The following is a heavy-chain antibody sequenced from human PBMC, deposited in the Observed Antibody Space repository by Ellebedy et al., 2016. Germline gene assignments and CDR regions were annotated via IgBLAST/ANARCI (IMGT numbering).Heavy chain of an antibody. Sequence: SETLSLTCTVSGGSISSYYWSWIRQPPGKGLEWIGYIYYSGSTNYNPSLKSRVTISVDTSKNQFSLKLSSVTAADTAVYYCAAGDWYRVLADYWGQGTLVTVSS. D-gene: IGHD3/OR15-3a*01. CDR2: IYYSGST. V-gene: IGHV4-59*12. CDR1: GGSISSYY. J-gene: IGHJ4*02. CDR3: AAGDWYRVLADY.